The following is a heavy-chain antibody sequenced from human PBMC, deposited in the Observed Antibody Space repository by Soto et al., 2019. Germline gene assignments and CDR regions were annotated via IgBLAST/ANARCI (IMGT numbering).Heavy chain of an antibody. CDR2: IKSKTDGGTT. J-gene: IGHJ3*02. Sequence: GGSLRLSCAASGFTFSNAWMNWVRQAPGKGLEWVGRIKSKTDGGTTDYAAPVKGRFTISRDDSKNTLYLQMNSLKTEDTAVYYCTTDATSHYYDSSGDDAFDIWGQGTMVTVSS. CDR3: TTDATSHYYDSSGDDAFDI. D-gene: IGHD3-22*01. V-gene: IGHV3-15*07. CDR1: GFTFSNAW.